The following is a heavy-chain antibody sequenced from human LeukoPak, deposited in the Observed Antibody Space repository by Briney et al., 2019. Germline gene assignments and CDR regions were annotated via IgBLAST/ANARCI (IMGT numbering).Heavy chain of an antibody. CDR2: FYNSGST. CDR3: ARDLDSYSSNWYPYTSGWYLDY. D-gene: IGHD6-19*01. CDR1: GASIGSYY. Sequence: SETLSLTCTVSGASIGSYYWSWIRQPAGKGLEWIGRFYNSGSTNYNPSLKSRVTMSVDTSKNQFSLKLSSVTAADTAIYYCARDLDSYSSNWYPYTSGWYLDYWGQGTLVTVSS. V-gene: IGHV4-4*07. J-gene: IGHJ4*02.